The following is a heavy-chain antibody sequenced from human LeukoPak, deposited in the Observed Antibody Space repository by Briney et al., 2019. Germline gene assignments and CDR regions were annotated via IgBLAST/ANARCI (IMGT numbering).Heavy chain of an antibody. CDR3: ARIGGNSKDAFDI. CDR2: ISSSSSYI. D-gene: IGHD4-23*01. V-gene: IGHV3-21*01. Sequence: GGSLRLSCAASGFTFSSYSMNRVRQAPGKGLEWVSSISSSSSYIYYADSVKGRFTISRDNAKNSLYLQMNSLRAEDTAVYYCARIGGNSKDAFDIWGQGTMVTVSS. J-gene: IGHJ3*02. CDR1: GFTFSSYS.